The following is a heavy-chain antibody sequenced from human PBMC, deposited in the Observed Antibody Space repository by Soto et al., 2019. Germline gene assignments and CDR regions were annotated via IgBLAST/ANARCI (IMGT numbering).Heavy chain of an antibody. D-gene: IGHD3-22*01. CDR3: ARDHPLYDSSGMFDY. J-gene: IGHJ4*02. CDR2: ISSSSSYI. CDR1: GFTFSSYS. V-gene: IGHV3-21*01. Sequence: RLSCAASGFTFSSYSMNWVRQAPGKGLEWVSSISSSSSYIYYADSVKGRFTISRDNAKNSLYLQMNSLRAEDTAVYYCARDHPLYDSSGMFDYWGQGTMVTVYS.